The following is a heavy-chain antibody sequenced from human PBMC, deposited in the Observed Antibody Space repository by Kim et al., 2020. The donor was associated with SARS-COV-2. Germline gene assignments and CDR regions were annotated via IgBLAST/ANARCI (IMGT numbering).Heavy chain of an antibody. Sequence: GGSLRLSCAASGFTFSSYAMHWVRQAPGKGLEWVAVISYDGSNKYYADSVKGRFTISRDNSKNTLYLQMNSLRAEDTAVYYCARVVDTTHYYYYGMDVWGQGTTVTVSS. CDR1: GFTFSSYA. D-gene: IGHD5-18*01. J-gene: IGHJ6*02. CDR2: ISYDGSNK. V-gene: IGHV3-30*04. CDR3: ARVVDTTHYYYYGMDV.